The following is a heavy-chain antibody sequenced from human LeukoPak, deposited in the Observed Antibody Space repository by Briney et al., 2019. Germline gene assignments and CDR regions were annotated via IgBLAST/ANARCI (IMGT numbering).Heavy chain of an antibody. CDR2: IYYSGST. CDR1: GGSISSYY. Sequence: SETLSLTCTVSGGSISSYYWSWIRQSPGKGLEWIGYIYYSGSTNYNPPLKSRVTISVDTSKNQFSLKLSSVTAADTAVYYCARSTFGDLFFDYWGQGTLVTVSS. V-gene: IGHV4-59*01. D-gene: IGHD3-10*01. J-gene: IGHJ4*02. CDR3: ARSTFGDLFFDY.